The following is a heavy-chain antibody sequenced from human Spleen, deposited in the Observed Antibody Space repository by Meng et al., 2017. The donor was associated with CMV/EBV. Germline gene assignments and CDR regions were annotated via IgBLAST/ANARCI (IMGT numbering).Heavy chain of an antibody. CDR3: AKDRGFGSALDAFDI. CDR2: IRYDGSNK. D-gene: IGHD3-16*01. V-gene: IGHV3-30*02. Sequence: GESLKISCAASGFTFSSYGLHWVRQAPGKGLEWVAFIRYDGSNKYFADSVKGRFTISRDNSKKTLYLQMNSLRTEDTAVYYCAKDRGFGSALDAFDIWGQGTMVTVSS. J-gene: IGHJ3*02. CDR1: GFTFSSYG.